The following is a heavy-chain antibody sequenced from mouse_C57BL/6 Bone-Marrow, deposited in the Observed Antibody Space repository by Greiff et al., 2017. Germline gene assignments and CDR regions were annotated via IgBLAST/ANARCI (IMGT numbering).Heavy chain of an antibody. D-gene: IGHD2-2*01. V-gene: IGHV1-14*01. J-gene: IGHJ4*01. CDR1: GYTFTSYV. Sequence: VQLQQSGPELVKPGASVTMSCKASGYTFTSYVMHWVKQKPGQGLEWIGYIYPYNDGTKYNEKFKGKATLTSDKSYSTAYMELISLTSEDSAVYYCARLAYAYVWYYAIDYWGQGTSVTVSS. CDR2: IYPYNDGT. CDR3: ARLAYAYVWYYAIDY.